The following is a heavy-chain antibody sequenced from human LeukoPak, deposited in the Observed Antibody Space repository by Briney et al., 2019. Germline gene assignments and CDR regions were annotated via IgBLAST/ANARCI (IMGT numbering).Heavy chain of an antibody. CDR3: AKDSYSKGDF. D-gene: IGHD6-13*01. V-gene: IGHV3-7*01. J-gene: IGHJ4*02. CDR1: GFTFSYHW. CDR2: IKNDGAVK. Sequence: GGSLRLSCAASGFTFSYHWMTWVRQAPGKGLEWVANIKNDGAVKNYVDSVKGRFTISRDNAKNSLYLQMNSLGAEDTAVYYCAKDSYSKGDFWGQGVLVTVSS.